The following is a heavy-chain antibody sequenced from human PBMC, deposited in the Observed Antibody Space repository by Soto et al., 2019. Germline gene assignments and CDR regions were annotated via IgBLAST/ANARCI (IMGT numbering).Heavy chain of an antibody. Sequence: GGSLRLSCAASGFNFFTYFMTWVRQSPGKGLEWVSTIHRDGSAYYAASVKGRLTISRGESNNTVYLHMSHLRGEDTAVYFCARGGLTQGTTRKSTRYNNFDQWGQGTLVTVSS. V-gene: IGHV3-53*01. CDR1: GFNFFTYF. D-gene: IGHD1-1*01. CDR3: ARGGLTQGTTRKSTRYNNFDQ. CDR2: IHRDGSA. J-gene: IGHJ5*02.